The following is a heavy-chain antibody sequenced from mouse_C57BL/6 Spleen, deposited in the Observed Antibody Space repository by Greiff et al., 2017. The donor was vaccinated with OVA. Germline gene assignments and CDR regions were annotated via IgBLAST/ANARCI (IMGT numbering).Heavy chain of an antibody. CDR1: GFSFNTYA. CDR3: VRQDYDCYPAWFAY. J-gene: IGHJ3*01. D-gene: IGHD2-3*01. Sequence: EVMLVESGGGLVQPKGSLKLSCAASGFSFNTYAMNWVRQAPGKGLEWVARLRSKSNNYATYYADSVKDRFTISRDDPESMLYLHLNTLKTESTALSSFVRQDYDCYPAWFAYWGQGTLVTVSA. V-gene: IGHV10-1*01. CDR2: LRSKSNNYAT.